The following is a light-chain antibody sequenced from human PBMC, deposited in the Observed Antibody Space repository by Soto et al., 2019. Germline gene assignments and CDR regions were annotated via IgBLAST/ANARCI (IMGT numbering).Light chain of an antibody. J-gene: IGKJ5*01. CDR2: DAS. CDR1: QSVSTY. Sequence: EIVLTQSPATLSLSPGERATLSCRASQSVSTYLAWYQQRPCQAPRLLIYDASYRATDIPPRFIGSESGTDFTLTISSLEHEDFAVYYCQQRRSWPPTITFGQGTRLDIK. CDR3: QQRRSWPPTIT. V-gene: IGKV3-11*01.